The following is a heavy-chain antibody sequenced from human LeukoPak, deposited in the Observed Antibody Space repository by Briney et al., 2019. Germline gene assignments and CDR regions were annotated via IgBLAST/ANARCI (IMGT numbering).Heavy chain of an antibody. D-gene: IGHD1-26*01. CDR2: IYYSGST. CDR1: GGSISSYY. CDR3: VRGGSYYDY. J-gene: IGHJ4*02. V-gene: IGHV4-59*01. Sequence: PSETLSLTCTVSGGSISSYYWSWIRQPPGKGLEWIGYIYYSGSTNYNPSLKSRVTISVDTSKNQFSLKLSSVTAADTAVYYCVRGGSYYDYWGQGTLVTVSS.